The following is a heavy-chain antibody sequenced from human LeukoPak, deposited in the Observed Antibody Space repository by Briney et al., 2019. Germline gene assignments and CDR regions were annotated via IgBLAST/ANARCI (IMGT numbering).Heavy chain of an antibody. CDR1: GYTFTNYW. V-gene: IGHV3-74*01. Sequence: GGSLRLSCAASGYTFTNYWMVWVRQAPGKGLVWVSRINPDGSSTSYVDSVKGRFIISRDNAKNTLYLQMNSLRAEDTAVYYCARGWERGAFDIWGQGTMVTVSS. CDR2: INPDGSST. D-gene: IGHD1-26*01. J-gene: IGHJ3*02. CDR3: ARGWERGAFDI.